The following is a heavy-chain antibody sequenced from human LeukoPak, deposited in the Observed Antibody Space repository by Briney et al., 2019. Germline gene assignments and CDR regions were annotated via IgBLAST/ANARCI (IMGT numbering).Heavy chain of an antibody. Sequence: GGSLRLSCTASGLTFGDYAMSWVRQAPGKGLEWVGFIRSKAYGGTTEYAASVKGRFTISRDDSKSIAYLQMNSLKTEDTAVYYCTRSTHYDFWSGPGYYYYYYMDVWGKGTTVTVSS. CDR3: TRSTHYDFWSGPGYYYYYYMDV. CDR1: GLTFGDYA. CDR2: IRSKAYGGTT. D-gene: IGHD3-3*01. J-gene: IGHJ6*03. V-gene: IGHV3-49*04.